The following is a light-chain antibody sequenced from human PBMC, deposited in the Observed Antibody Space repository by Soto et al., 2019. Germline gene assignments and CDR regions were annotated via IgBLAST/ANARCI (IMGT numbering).Light chain of an antibody. CDR2: KAS. J-gene: IGKJ1*01. Sequence: DIQMTQSPSTLSASVGDRVTITCRASQSISSWLAWYQQKPGKAPKLLIYKASSLESGVPSRFSGSGSGTEFTLTIRSLQPDDFATYYCQQYNSYWTFRQGTKVEIK. CDR3: QQYNSYWT. V-gene: IGKV1-5*03. CDR1: QSISSW.